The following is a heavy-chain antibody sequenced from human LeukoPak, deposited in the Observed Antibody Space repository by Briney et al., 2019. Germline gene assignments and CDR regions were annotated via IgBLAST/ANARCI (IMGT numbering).Heavy chain of an antibody. V-gene: IGHV4-59*01. CDR1: GGSISSYY. Sequence: SETLSLTCTVSGGSISSYYWSWLRQPPGKGLEWIGYIYYSGSTNYNPSLKSRVTISVDTSKNQFSLKLSSVTAGDTAVYYCARFKGGGHVVPAAMRYFDYWGQGTLVTVSS. CDR2: IYYSGST. D-gene: IGHD2-2*01. CDR3: ARFKGGGHVVPAAMRYFDY. J-gene: IGHJ4*02.